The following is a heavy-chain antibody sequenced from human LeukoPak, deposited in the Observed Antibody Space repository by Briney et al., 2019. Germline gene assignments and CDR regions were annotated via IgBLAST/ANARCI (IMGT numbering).Heavy chain of an antibody. CDR2: IRYDGSNK. J-gene: IGHJ4*02. CDR1: GFTFSSYG. V-gene: IGHV3-30*02. D-gene: IGHD2-2*01. Sequence: GGSLRLSCAASGFTFSSYGTHWVRQAPGKGLEWVAFIRYDGSNKYYADSVKGRFTISRDNSKNTLYLQMNSLRAEDTAVYYCAKMSPYQLLSDYWGQGTLVTVSS. CDR3: AKMSPYQLLSDY.